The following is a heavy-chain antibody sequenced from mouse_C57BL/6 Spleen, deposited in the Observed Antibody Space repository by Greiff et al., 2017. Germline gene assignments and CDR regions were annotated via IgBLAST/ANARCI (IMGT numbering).Heavy chain of an antibody. CDR3: AIPYYGSSLDY. CDR1: GFTFSDYG. J-gene: IGHJ2*01. Sequence: EVKLMESGGGLVKPGGSLKLSCAASGFTFSDYGMHWVRQAPEKGLEWVAYISSGSSTIYYADTVKGRFTISRDNAKNTLFLQMTSLRSEDTAMYYCAIPYYGSSLDYWGQGTTLTVSS. D-gene: IGHD1-1*01. V-gene: IGHV5-17*01. CDR2: ISSGSSTI.